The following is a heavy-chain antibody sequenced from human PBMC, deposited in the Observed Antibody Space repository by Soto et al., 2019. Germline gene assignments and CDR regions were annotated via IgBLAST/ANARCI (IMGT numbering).Heavy chain of an antibody. V-gene: IGHV3-15*07. Sequence: GGSLRDSCGAWSFTVSDGWINGVHQAPGKGVEWVGRIKSKIDGGTTDFAAPVKGRFAISRDDSRDMVYMEMYSLKTDDTAVYYCTTDSLFTGQLARMDHWGHGTLVTVSS. CDR1: SFTVSDGW. CDR2: IKSKIDGGTT. CDR3: TTDSLFTGQLARMDH. J-gene: IGHJ4*01. D-gene: IGHD3-9*01.